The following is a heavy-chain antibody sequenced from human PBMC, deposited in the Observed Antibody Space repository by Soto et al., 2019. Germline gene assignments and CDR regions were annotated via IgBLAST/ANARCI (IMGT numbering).Heavy chain of an antibody. CDR3: AHRRSDDLWSGSFDF. CDR2: IYWDDDK. Sequence: QITLKESGPTLVKPRQTLTLTCNFSGFSLSTSGEGVGWIRQPPGKALEWLALIYWDDDKRYSPSLRSRLTITKDTSENQVVLTMTNVDPVDTATYFCAHRRSDDLWSGSFDFWGQGTLVTVSS. D-gene: IGHD3-3*01. J-gene: IGHJ4*02. CDR1: GFSLSTSGEG. V-gene: IGHV2-5*02.